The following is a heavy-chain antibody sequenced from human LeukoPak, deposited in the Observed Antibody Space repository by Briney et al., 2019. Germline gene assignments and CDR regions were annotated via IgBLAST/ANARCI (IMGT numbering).Heavy chain of an antibody. V-gene: IGHV1-8*02. J-gene: IGHJ5*02. CDR1: GYTFTSYD. CDR2: MNPNSGNT. CDR3: ARTGDYTLNWFDP. Sequence: GASVKVSCKASGYTFTSYDINWVRQATGQGLEWMGWMNPNSGNTGYAQKFQGRVTMTTDTSTSTAYMELRSLRSDDTAVYYCARTGDYTLNWFDPWGQGILVTVSS. D-gene: IGHD4-17*01.